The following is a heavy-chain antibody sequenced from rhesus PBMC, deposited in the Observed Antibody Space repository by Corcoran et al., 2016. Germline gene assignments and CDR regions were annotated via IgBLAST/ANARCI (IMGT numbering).Heavy chain of an antibody. Sequence: QVQLQESGPGVVKPSETLSLTCAVSGGPISSGYDWGWIRQPPGKGLGGIGYIYGSSGSTNYNPSLKNRVTISKDASKNQFSLKLSSVTAADTAVYYCARDIAAAGTGFDYWGQGVLVTVSS. CDR3: ARDIAAAGTGFDY. J-gene: IGHJ4*01. D-gene: IGHD6-25*01. CDR2: IYGSSGST. CDR1: GGPISSGYD. V-gene: IGHV4-76*01.